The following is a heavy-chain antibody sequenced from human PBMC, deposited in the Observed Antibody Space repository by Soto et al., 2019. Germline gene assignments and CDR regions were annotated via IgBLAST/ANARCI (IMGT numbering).Heavy chain of an antibody. CDR1: GFSFSNHV. CDR2: ISYDGGNA. J-gene: IGHJ6*02. D-gene: IGHD3-3*01. CDR3: ARDLTVFGVLNGDSPMDV. V-gene: IGHV3-30*03. Sequence: GGSLRLSCAGSGFSFSNHVMHWVRQAPGKGLEWVAVISYDGGNAYYAESVKGRFTVSRDNSKNTMYIEMSSVRGDDTAVYYCARDLTVFGVLNGDSPMDVWGQGTTVTVSS.